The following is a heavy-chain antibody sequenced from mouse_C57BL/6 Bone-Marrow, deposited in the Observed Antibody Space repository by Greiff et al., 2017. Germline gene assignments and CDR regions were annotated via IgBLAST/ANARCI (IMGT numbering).Heavy chain of an antibody. V-gene: IGHV5-4*01. CDR2: ISDGGSYT. CDR3: ARDPGFAY. J-gene: IGHJ3*01. Sequence: EVKLMESGGGLVKPGGSLKLSCAASGFTFSSYAMSWVRQTPEKRLEWVATISDGGSYTYYPDNVKGRFTISRDNAKNNLYLQMSHLESEDTAMYYCARDPGFAYWGQGTLVTVSA. CDR1: GFTFSSYA.